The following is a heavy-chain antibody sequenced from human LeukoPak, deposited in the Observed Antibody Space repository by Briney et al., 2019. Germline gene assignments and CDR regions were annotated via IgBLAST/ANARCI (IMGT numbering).Heavy chain of an antibody. V-gene: IGHV3-21*01. CDR2: ISSSSSYI. CDR1: GFTFSSYS. J-gene: IGHJ4*02. Sequence: GGSLRLSCAASGFTFSSYSMNWVRQAPGKGLEWVSSISSSSSYIYYADSVKGRFTISRDNAKNSLYLQMNSLRAEDTAVYYCASSSSGWSGPFDYWGQGTLVIVSS. D-gene: IGHD6-19*01. CDR3: ASSSSGWSGPFDY.